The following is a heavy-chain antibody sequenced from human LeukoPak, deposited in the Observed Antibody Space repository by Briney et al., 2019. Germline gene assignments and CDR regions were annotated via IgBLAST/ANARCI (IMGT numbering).Heavy chain of an antibody. J-gene: IGHJ4*02. Sequence: PGGSLRLSCAASGFTFSSYSMNWARQAPGKGLEWVSYISSSSSTIYYADSVKGRFTISRDNAKNSLYLQMNSLRDEDTAVYYCARGPPYYDFWSGYYDYWGQGTLVTVSS. D-gene: IGHD3-3*01. CDR1: GFTFSSYS. V-gene: IGHV3-48*02. CDR3: ARGPPYYDFWSGYYDY. CDR2: ISSSSSTI.